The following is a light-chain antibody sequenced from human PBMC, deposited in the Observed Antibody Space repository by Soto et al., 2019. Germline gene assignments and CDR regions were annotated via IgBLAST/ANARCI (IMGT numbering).Light chain of an antibody. Sequence: EIVLTQSPDTLSLSPGERATLSCRASESVSSSYLAWYQQKPGQAPRLLMFGASGASGIPDRFSGGGTGTDFTLTISGLEPEDVAVYYCQQYGTLPSTFGGGTKVEI. CDR1: ESVSSSY. J-gene: IGKJ4*01. CDR3: QQYGTLPST. V-gene: IGKV3-20*01. CDR2: GAS.